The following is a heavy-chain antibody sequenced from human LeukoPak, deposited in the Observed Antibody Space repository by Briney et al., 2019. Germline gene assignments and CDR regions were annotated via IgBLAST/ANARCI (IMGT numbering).Heavy chain of an antibody. CDR3: VKGEVRGYKKRGVDY. D-gene: IGHD5-18*01. J-gene: IGHJ4*02. V-gene: IGHV3-64D*06. CDR1: GFTFNKYA. CDR2: VSNNGDST. Sequence: GGSLRLSCSASGFTFNKYAMHWVRQAPDKGLEYVSGVSNNGDSTYYADSMKGGFTISRDNSENTLYLQMSSLRPEDTAAYYCVKGEVRGYKKRGVDYWGQGTLVTVSS.